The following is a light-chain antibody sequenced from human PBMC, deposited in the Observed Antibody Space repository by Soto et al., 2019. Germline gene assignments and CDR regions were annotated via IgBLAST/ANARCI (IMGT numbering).Light chain of an antibody. Sequence: EIVLTQSPGTLSLSPGERATLSCMASQSVSSSYLAWYQQKPGQAPRLLIYGASSRATGITARFSGSGSGTDFTLTISSLEPEDFAVYYCQQCGSSPITFGQGTRLEIK. CDR2: GAS. J-gene: IGKJ5*01. CDR1: QSVSSSY. V-gene: IGKV3-20*01. CDR3: QQCGSSPIT.